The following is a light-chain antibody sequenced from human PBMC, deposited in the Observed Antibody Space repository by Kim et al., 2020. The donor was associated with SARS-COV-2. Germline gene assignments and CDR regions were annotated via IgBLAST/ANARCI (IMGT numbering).Light chain of an antibody. CDR3: LQHSTYPFT. CDR1: QDIRND. CDR2: GAS. V-gene: IGKV1-17*01. J-gene: IGKJ5*01. Sequence: DIQMTQSPSSLSASVGDRVTITCRASQDIRNDLGWYQQNPGRAPKRLIYGASSLQSGVPSRFSGSGSGTEFTLTISSVQPEDFATYFCLQHSTYPFTFGQGTRREIK.